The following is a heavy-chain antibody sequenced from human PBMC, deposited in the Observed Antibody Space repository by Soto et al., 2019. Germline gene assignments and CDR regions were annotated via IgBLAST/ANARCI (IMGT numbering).Heavy chain of an antibody. CDR1: GYTFTSYG. CDR2: ISAYNGNT. J-gene: IGHJ6*02. CDR3: ARDLYYDSSGYQYGMDV. D-gene: IGHD3-22*01. V-gene: IGHV1-18*01. Sequence: GASVKVSCKASGYTFTSYGISWVRQAPGQGLEWMGCISAYNGNTNYAQKLQGRVTMTTDTSTSTAYMELRSLRSDDTAVYYCARDLYYDSSGYQYGMDVWGQGTTVTVSS.